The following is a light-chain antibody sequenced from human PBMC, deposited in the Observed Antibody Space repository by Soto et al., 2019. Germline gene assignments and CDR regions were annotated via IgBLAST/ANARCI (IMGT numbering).Light chain of an antibody. CDR3: SSYAGSNIVL. CDR2: EVN. CDR1: SSDVGDYNY. J-gene: IGLJ2*01. Sequence: QSALTQPPSASGSPGQSVTISCTGTSSDVGDYNYVSWYQQRPGKAPKVMIYEVNKRPSGVPDRFSGSKSGNTASLTVSGLQAEDEADYYCSSYAGSNIVLFGGGTKLTVL. V-gene: IGLV2-8*01.